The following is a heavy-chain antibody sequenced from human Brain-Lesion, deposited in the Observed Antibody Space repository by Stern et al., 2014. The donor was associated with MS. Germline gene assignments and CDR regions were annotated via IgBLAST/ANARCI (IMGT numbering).Heavy chain of an antibody. J-gene: IGHJ4*02. Sequence: QLQLQESGPGLVKPSETLSLTCTVSGGSIRSSSYYWGWIRQPPGKGLEWIGSIYYRGSTYYNPSLKSRVTISVDTSKNQFSLRLTSGTAADTAVYYCAKLWLGELPENPFEFWGQGTLVTVSS. CDR1: GGSIRSSSYY. V-gene: IGHV4-39*01. D-gene: IGHD3-10*01. CDR3: AKLWLGELPENPFEF. CDR2: IYYRGST.